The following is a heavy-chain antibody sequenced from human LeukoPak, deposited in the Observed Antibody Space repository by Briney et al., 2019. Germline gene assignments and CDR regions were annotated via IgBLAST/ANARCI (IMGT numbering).Heavy chain of an antibody. J-gene: IGHJ4*02. CDR1: GFTFSSYA. CDR2: ISGSGGST. V-gene: IGHV3-23*01. D-gene: IGHD3-22*01. Sequence: GGSLRLSCAASGFTFSSYAMSWVRQAPGKGLEWVSGISGSGGSTYYADSVKGQFTISRDNSKNALYLQMNNLRAEDTALYYCAKGRYDSSGPANTFDYWGQGTLVTVSS. CDR3: AKGRYDSSGPANTFDY.